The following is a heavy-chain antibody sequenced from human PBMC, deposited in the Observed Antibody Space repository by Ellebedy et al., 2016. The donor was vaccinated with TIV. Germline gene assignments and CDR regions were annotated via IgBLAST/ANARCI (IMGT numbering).Heavy chain of an antibody. J-gene: IGHJ4*02. V-gene: IGHV3-23*01. CDR2: ISGSGGST. Sequence: GESLKISCAASGFTFSSYAMSWVRQAPGKGLEWVSAISGSGGSTYYADSVKGRFTISRDNSKNTLYLQMNNLRAEDTAVYYCAKAAGKVSYYFDYWGQGTLVTVSS. D-gene: IGHD6-13*01. CDR3: AKAAGKVSYYFDY. CDR1: GFTFSSYA.